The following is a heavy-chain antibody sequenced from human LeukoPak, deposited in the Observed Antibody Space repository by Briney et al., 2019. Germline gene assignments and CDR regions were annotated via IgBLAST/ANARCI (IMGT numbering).Heavy chain of an antibody. CDR3: AKDATPLLLWFGESVFGYFDY. CDR2: ISGSGGST. Sequence: QPGGSLRLSCAASGFTFSSYAMSWVRQAPGKGLEWVSAISGSGGSTYYADSAKGRFTISRDNSKNTLYLQMNSLRAEDTAVYYCAKDATPLLLWFGESVFGYFDYWGQGTLVTVSS. J-gene: IGHJ4*02. V-gene: IGHV3-23*01. D-gene: IGHD3-10*01. CDR1: GFTFSSYA.